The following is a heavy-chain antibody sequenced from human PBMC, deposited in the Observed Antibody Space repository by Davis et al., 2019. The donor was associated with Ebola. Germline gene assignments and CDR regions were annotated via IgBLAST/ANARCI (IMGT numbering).Heavy chain of an antibody. CDR2: IRYDGSNK. J-gene: IGHJ6*02. D-gene: IGHD3-10*01. CDR3: AKRFTYYYGSGRFYYYAMDV. CDR1: GFTFSSYG. V-gene: IGHV3-30*02. Sequence: GGSLRLSCAASGFTFSSYGMHWVRQAPGKGLEWVAFIRYDGSNKYYADSVKGRFTISRDNSKNTLYLQMNSLRVEDTAVYYCAKRFTYYYGSGRFYYYAMDVWGQGTTVTVSS.